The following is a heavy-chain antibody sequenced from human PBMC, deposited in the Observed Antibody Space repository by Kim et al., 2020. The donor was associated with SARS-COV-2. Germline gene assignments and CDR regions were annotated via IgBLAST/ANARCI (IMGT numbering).Heavy chain of an antibody. V-gene: IGHV3-9*01. CDR1: GFTFDDYA. CDR2: ISWNSGSI. Sequence: GGSLRLSCAASGFTFDDYAMHWVRQAPGKGLEWVSGISWNSGSIGYADSVKGRFTISRDNAKNSLYLQMNSLRAEDTALYYCAKDHHARPSYGMDVWGQGTTVTVSS. CDR3: AKDHHARPSYGMDV. J-gene: IGHJ6*02.